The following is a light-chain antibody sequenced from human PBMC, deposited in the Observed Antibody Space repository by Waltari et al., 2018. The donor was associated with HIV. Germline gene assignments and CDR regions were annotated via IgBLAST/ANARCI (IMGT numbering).Light chain of an antibody. J-gene: IGKJ5*01. V-gene: IGKV1-16*02. CDR1: QRINNF. Sequence: DIQMTQSPSSLSASVGDRVTLTCRASQRINNFLAWFQQQPGKAPNSLIYAAFTLHSGVPSKFSGSGSGTDYTLTINNLQPEDSAMYYCQQYHSYPLTFGQGTRLEIK. CDR2: AAF. CDR3: QQYHSYPLT.